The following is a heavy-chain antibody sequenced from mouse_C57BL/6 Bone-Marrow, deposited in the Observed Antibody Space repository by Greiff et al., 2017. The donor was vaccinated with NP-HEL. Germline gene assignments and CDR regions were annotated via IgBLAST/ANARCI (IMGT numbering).Heavy chain of an antibody. CDR3: ARLIKGWFAY. D-gene: IGHD2-4*01. CDR2: INPNNGGT. V-gene: IGHV1-18*01. Sequence: VQLQQSGPELVKPGASVKIPCKASGYTFTDYNMDWVKQSHGKSLEWIGDINPNNGGTIYNQKFKGKATLTVDKSSSTAYMELRSLTSEDTAVYYCARLIKGWFAYWGQGTLVTVSA. J-gene: IGHJ3*01. CDR1: GYTFTDYN.